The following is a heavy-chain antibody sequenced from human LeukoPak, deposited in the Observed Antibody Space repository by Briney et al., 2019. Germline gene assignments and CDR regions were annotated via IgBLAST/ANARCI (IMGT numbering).Heavy chain of an antibody. CDR3: ARDKYSSSSVLFLRNWFDP. V-gene: IGHV1-18*01. CDR2: ISAYNGNT. J-gene: IGHJ5*02. CDR1: GYTFTSYG. Sequence: ASVKVSCKASGYTFTSYGISWVRRAPGQGLEWMGWISAYNGNTNYAQKLQSRVTMTTDTSTSTAYMELRSLRSDDTAVYYCARDKYSSSSVLFLRNWFDPWGQGTLVTVSS. D-gene: IGHD6-6*01.